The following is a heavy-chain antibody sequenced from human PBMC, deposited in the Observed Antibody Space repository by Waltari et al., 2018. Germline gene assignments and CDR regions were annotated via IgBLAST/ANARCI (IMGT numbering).Heavy chain of an antibody. Sequence: QLQLQESGPGLVKPSETLSLTCSASGVSITTTRHYWGWIRQPPGQGLEWIGPMSYSGATYSIPSLKSRVTISRDTSKNQLSLRLGSVTAADTAVYYCATYIGASVGTAAYDVWGQGTMVTVSA. J-gene: IGHJ3*01. D-gene: IGHD5-12*01. CDR1: GVSITTTRHY. V-gene: IGHV4-39*01. CDR2: MSYSGAT. CDR3: ATYIGASVGTAAYDV.